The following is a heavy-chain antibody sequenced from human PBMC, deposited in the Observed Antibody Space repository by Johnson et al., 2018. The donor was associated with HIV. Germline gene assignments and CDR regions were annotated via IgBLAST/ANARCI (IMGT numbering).Heavy chain of an antibody. Sequence: VQLVESGGGLVQPGGSLRLSCAASGLTVSGNYMRWGQAPGKGLEWVANIKQDGSEKYYVDSVKGRFTISRDNVKNSLYLQMNSLKVEDTAVYYCARDLIVGATRGGAFDIWGQGTMVTVSS. CDR3: ARDLIVGATRGGAFDI. CDR1: GLTVSGNY. CDR2: IKQDGSEK. V-gene: IGHV3-7*05. D-gene: IGHD1-26*01. J-gene: IGHJ3*02.